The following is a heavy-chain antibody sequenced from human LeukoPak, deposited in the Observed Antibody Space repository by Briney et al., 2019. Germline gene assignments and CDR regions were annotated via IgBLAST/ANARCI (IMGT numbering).Heavy chain of an antibody. V-gene: IGHV4-39*07. Sequence: LETLSLTCAVSVGCLTSSSYYWGWLRPPTRWGLEWMWSVYYTGSTPYNPSLISQVTIYVDTSQRRFSRKLDSLPTADTAVYYCPYIGGLRFDYWGQGVLVTVCS. CDR3: PYIGGLRFDY. CDR1: VGCLTSSSYY. D-gene: IGHD3-16*01. CDR2: VYYTGST. J-gene: IGHJ4*02.